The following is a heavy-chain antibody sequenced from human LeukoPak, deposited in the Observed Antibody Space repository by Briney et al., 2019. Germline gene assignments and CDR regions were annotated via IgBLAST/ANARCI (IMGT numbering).Heavy chain of an antibody. CDR3: WRDIQQLPRYGMDV. D-gene: IGHD6-13*01. Sequence: GRTPRLSSAASGFTLRRYGMQGGPETPGRGPERVAFVWYYGSNKYYEDSVKDRFAISRDNSKNTLYLQMNSLRADDTAVYYCWRDIQQLPRYGMDVWGQGTTVTVSS. CDR2: VWYYGSNK. CDR1: GFTLRRYG. J-gene: IGHJ6*02. V-gene: IGHV3-33*01.